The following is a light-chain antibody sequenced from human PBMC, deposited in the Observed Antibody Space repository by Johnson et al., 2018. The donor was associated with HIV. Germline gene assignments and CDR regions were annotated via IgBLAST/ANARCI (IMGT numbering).Light chain of an antibody. CDR2: ENN. Sequence: QLVLTQPPSVSAAPGQKVTISCSGSSSNIGNNYVSWNQQLPGTAPKLLIYENNKRPSGIPDRFSGSKSGTSATLGITGLQTGDEADYYCGTWDSSLSAGEVFGTGTKVTVL. CDR1: SSNIGNNY. J-gene: IGLJ1*01. CDR3: GTWDSSLSAGEV. V-gene: IGLV1-51*02.